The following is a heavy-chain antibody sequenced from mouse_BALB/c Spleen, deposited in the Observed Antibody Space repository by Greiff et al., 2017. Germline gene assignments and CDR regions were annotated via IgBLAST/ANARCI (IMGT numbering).Heavy chain of an antibody. J-gene: IGHJ4*01. Sequence: EVKLLESGPGLVKPSQSLSLTCTVTGYSITSDYAWNWIRQFPGNKLEWMGYISYSGSTSYNPSLKSRISITRDTSKNQFFLQLNSVTTEDTATYYCARRGLRHAMDYWGQGTSVTVSS. V-gene: IGHV3-2*02. CDR1: GYSITSDYA. CDR3: ARRGLRHAMDY. D-gene: IGHD2-4*01. CDR2: ISYSGST.